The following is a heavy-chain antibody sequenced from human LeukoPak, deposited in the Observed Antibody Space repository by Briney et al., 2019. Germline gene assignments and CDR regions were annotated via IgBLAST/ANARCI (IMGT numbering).Heavy chain of an antibody. Sequence: PGGSLRLSCVASGFTFSSYVMHWVRQAPGKGLEWVAVIWFDGSNYYYADSVKGRFTISRDSPKNTLYLQMNSLRAEDTAVYYCARAGYSYPTGGWDYWGQGTLVTVSS. V-gene: IGHV3-33*01. D-gene: IGHD5-18*01. J-gene: IGHJ4*02. CDR1: GFTFSSYV. CDR3: ARAGYSYPTGGWDY. CDR2: IWFDGSNY.